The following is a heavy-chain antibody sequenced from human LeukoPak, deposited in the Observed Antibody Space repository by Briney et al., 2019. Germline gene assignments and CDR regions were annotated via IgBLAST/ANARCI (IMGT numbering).Heavy chain of an antibody. CDR1: GFTFDDYA. D-gene: IGHD6-13*01. Sequence: GGSLRLSCAASGFTFDDYAMHWVRQAPGKGLECVSGISWNSGSIGYADSVKGRFTISRDNAKNSLYLQMNSLRAEDTALYYCAKDSSSWYYFDYWGQGTLVTVSS. J-gene: IGHJ4*02. CDR2: ISWNSGSI. V-gene: IGHV3-9*01. CDR3: AKDSSSWYYFDY.